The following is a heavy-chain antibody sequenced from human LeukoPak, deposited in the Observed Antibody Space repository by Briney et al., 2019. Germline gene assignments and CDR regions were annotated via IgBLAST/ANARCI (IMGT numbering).Heavy chain of an antibody. V-gene: IGHV3-33*01. CDR3: ARDNQVVFDI. Sequence: GGSLRLSCAASGFTFSSYGMHWVRQAPGKGLEWVAVIWYDGSNKYYADSVKGRFTISRDNSKNTLYMQMNSLRAEDTAVYYCARDNQVVFDIWGKGKMVPVSS. D-gene: IGHD1-14*01. CDR2: IWYDGSNK. CDR1: GFTFSSYG. J-gene: IGHJ3*02.